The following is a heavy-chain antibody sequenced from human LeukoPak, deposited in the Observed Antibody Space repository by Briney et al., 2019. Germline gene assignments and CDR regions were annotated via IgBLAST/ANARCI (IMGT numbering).Heavy chain of an antibody. CDR1: GYTFTSYY. V-gene: IGHV1-46*01. J-gene: IGHJ6*02. CDR3: ARVRRGLVQGSNYYYYYGMDV. D-gene: IGHD3/OR15-3a*01. Sequence: ASVKVSCKASGYTFTSYYMHWVRQAPGQGLEWMGITNPSGGSTSYAQKFQGRVTMTRDTSTSTVYMELSSLRSEDTAVYYCARVRRGLVQGSNYYYYYGMDVWGQGTTVTVSS. CDR2: TNPSGGST.